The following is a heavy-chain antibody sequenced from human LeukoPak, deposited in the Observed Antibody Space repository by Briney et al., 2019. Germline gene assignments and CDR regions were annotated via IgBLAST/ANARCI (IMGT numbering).Heavy chain of an antibody. D-gene: IGHD5-18*01. CDR1: GYTFTNYA. J-gene: IGHJ4*02. Sequence: ASVKVSCKASGYTFTNYAMNWVRQAPGQGLEWMGWIHPSTGNPTYAQGFTGRFVFSLDTSVSTAYLQISSLKAEDTAVYYCARDPQYSSREDFDYWGQGTLVTVSS. CDR2: IHPSTGNP. V-gene: IGHV7-4-1*02. CDR3: ARDPQYSSREDFDY.